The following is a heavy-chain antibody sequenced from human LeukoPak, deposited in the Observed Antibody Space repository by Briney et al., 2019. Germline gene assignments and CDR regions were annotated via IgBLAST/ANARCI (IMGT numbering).Heavy chain of an antibody. V-gene: IGHV3-23*01. D-gene: IGHD3-22*01. CDR2: ISGSGGST. CDR3: AKDWNPMIVASTAFDY. J-gene: IGHJ4*02. Sequence: GGSLRLSCAASGFTFSSYAMSWVRQAPGKGLEWVSAISGSGGSTYYADSVKGRFTISRDNSKNTLYLQMNSLRIEDTALYYCAKDWNPMIVASTAFDYWGQGTLVTVSS. CDR1: GFTFSSYA.